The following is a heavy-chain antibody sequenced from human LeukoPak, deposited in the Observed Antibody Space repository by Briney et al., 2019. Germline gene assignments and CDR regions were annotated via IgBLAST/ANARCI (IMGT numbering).Heavy chain of an antibody. CDR1: GFTVSSNY. J-gene: IGHJ6*03. D-gene: IGHD3-10*01. CDR3: ARDGYYYGSGSLESYYCYYMDV. Sequence: PGGSLRLSCAVSGFTVSSNYMSWVRQPPGKGLEWVSGIYTGGSTYSADSVKGRFTISRDNAKNSLDLQMNSLRAEDTAVYYCARDGYYYGSGSLESYYCYYMDVWGRGTTVTVSS. CDR2: IYTGGST. V-gene: IGHV3-53*01.